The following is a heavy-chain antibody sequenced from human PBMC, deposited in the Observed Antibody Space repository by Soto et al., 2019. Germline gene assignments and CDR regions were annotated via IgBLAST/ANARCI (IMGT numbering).Heavy chain of an antibody. D-gene: IGHD5-18*01. J-gene: IGHJ5*02. V-gene: IGHV5-10-1*01. Sequence: PGESLKISGKGSGYSFTRYWISWVRQMPGKGLEWMGRIDPSDSYTNYSPSFQGHVTISADKSISTAYLQWSSLKASDTAMYYCARHPLYTAMVSLSPLNWFDPWGQGTLVTVSS. CDR1: GYSFTRYW. CDR2: IDPSDSYT. CDR3: ARHPLYTAMVSLSPLNWFDP.